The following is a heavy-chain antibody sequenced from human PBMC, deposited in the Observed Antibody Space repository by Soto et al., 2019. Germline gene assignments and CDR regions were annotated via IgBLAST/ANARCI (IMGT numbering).Heavy chain of an antibody. CDR2: IYYSGST. CDR3: ARDRIRYGMDV. Sequence: ETLSLTCTVSGGSVSSGSYYWSWIRQPPGKGLEWIGYIYYSGSTNYNPTLKSRVTISVDTSKNQFSLKLSSVTAADTAVYYCARDRIRYGMDVWGQGTTVTVSS. D-gene: IGHD2-15*01. J-gene: IGHJ6*02. V-gene: IGHV4-61*01. CDR1: GGSVSSGSYY.